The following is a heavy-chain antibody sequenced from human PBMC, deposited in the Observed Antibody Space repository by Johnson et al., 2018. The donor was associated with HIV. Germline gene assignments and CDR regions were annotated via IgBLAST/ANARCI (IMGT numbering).Heavy chain of an antibody. D-gene: IGHD4-23*01. V-gene: IGHV3-7*03. J-gene: IGHJ3*02. CDR1: GFTFSGYW. CDR3: AKDPVVTRAFDI. Sequence: VQLMESGGGLVQPGGSLRLSCAASGFTFSGYWMSWVRQAPGRGLEWVANINQEGSEKHYGASVRGRFTISRDNSKNTLYLQMNSLRAEDTAVYYCAKDPVVTRAFDIWGQGTMVTVSS. CDR2: INQEGSEK.